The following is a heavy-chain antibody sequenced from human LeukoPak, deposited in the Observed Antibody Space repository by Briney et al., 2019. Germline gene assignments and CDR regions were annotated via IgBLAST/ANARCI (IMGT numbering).Heavy chain of an antibody. Sequence: GGSLRLSFAASGFPFSSYAMSWVRQAPGKGLEWVSAISGSGGSTYYADSVKGRFTISRDNSKNTLYLQMNSLRAEDTAVYYCAKQTTFPGSYHLANFDYWGQGTLVTVSS. CDR3: AKQTTFPGSYHLANFDY. CDR1: GFPFSSYA. V-gene: IGHV3-23*01. D-gene: IGHD3-10*01. CDR2: ISGSGGST. J-gene: IGHJ4*02.